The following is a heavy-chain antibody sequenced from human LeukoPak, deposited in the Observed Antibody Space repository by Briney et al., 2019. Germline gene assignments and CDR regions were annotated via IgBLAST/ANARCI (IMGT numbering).Heavy chain of an antibody. D-gene: IGHD5-18*01. Sequence: GESLKTSCKGSGYSFTTYWIGWVRQMPEKGLEWMGIIDPSDSETRYTPTFQGQVTISADKSLTTAYLQWNSLKASDTAMYYCARQTAMGRSGDYWGQGTLVTVSS. J-gene: IGHJ4*02. CDR3: ARQTAMGRSGDY. CDR1: GYSFTTYW. V-gene: IGHV5-51*01. CDR2: IDPSDSET.